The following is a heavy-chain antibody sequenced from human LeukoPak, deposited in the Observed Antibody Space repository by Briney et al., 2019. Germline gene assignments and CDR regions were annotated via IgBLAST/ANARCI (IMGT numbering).Heavy chain of an antibody. CDR1: ELTFSSYW. Sequence: PGGSLRLSCAASELTFSSYWMRWVRQAPDKGLEWVALISYNGVRTFYSDSVKGRFTISRDNSQDTLYLDMRSLKVDDTATYYCAKTGSGWYEYYMHVWGKGTTVAVSS. CDR3: AKTGSGWYEYYMHV. J-gene: IGHJ6*03. D-gene: IGHD6-19*01. CDR2: ISYNGVRT. V-gene: IGHV3-30*18.